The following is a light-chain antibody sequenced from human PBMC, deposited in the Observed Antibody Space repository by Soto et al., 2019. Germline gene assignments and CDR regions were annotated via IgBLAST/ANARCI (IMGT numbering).Light chain of an antibody. CDR1: QSVSSN. V-gene: IGKV3-15*01. J-gene: IGKJ1*01. CDR2: GAS. CDR3: QQYNNWPRT. Sequence: EILMTQSPATLSVSPGERATLSCRASQSVSSNLAWYQQKPGQAPRILIYGASTRDTGIPARFSGSWSGTEFTLTISRLQSEDFEVYYCQQYNNWPRTFGQGTKVDIK.